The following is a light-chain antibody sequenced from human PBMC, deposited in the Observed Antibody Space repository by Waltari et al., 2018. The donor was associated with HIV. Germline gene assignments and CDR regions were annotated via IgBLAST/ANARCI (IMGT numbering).Light chain of an antibody. CDR3: AAWDDSLSGVV. J-gene: IGLJ3*02. CDR2: RNN. V-gene: IGLV1-47*01. Sequence: QSVLTQPPSASGTPGQRVTISCSGSSSNIGSKYVYWYQQLPGTAPKLLIYRNNQRPSGVPDRFSGSKSGTSAYLAISGLRSEDEADYYCAAWDDSLSGVVFGGGTKLTVL. CDR1: SSNIGSKY.